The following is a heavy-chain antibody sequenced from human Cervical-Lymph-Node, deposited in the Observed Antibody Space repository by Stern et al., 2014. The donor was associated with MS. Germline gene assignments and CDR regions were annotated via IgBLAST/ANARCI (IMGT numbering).Heavy chain of an antibody. D-gene: IGHD6-13*01. CDR1: GFTFSSYS. CDR3: AGEGIAAEDAFDI. CDR2: ISSSSSYI. V-gene: IGHV3-21*01. Sequence: EVHLVESGGGLVKPGGSLRLSCAASGFTFSSYSMNWVRQAPGKGLEWVSSISSSSSYIYYADSVKGRFTISRDNAKNSLYLQMNSLRAEDTAVYYCAGEGIAAEDAFDIWGQGTMVTVSS. J-gene: IGHJ3*02.